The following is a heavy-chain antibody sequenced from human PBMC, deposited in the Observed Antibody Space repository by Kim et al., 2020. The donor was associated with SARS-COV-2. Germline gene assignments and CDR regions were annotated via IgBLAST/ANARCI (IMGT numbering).Heavy chain of an antibody. CDR3: ARDGDLYSSGKFAFDI. CDR1: GFTFSNYW. Sequence: GGSLRLSCAASGFTFSNYWMNWVRQAPGKGPEWVANIMQDGSEKYYVDSVKGRFTISRDNAKNSLYLQMNSLRAEDTAVYYCARDGDLYSSGKFAFDIWGQGTMGTVSS. V-gene: IGHV3-7*01. D-gene: IGHD6-19*01. CDR2: IMQDGSEK. J-gene: IGHJ3*02.